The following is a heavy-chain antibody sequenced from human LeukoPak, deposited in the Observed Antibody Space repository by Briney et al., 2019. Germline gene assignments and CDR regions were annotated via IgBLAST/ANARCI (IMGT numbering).Heavy chain of an antibody. D-gene: IGHD5-12*01. CDR3: ARDHSGYSGYEGDFDY. Sequence: ASVKVSCKASGYTFTSYYMHWVRQAPGQGLEWMGIINPSGGSTSYAQKFQGRVTMTRDTSTSTVYMELSSLRSEDTAVYYCARDHSGYSGYEGDFDYWGQGTLVTVSS. CDR2: INPSGGST. J-gene: IGHJ4*02. CDR1: GYTFTSYY. V-gene: IGHV1-46*01.